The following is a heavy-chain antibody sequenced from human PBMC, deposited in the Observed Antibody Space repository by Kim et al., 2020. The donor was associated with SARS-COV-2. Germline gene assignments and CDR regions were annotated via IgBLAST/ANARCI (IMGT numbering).Heavy chain of an antibody. V-gene: IGHV4-34*01. J-gene: IGHJ6*03. CDR2: INHSGST. CDR3: ARGTVVPAAIQKTYYYYMDV. D-gene: IGHD2-2*01. Sequence: SETLSLTCAVYGGSFSGYYWSWIRQPPGKGLEWIGEINHSGSTNYNPSLKSRVTISVDTSKNQFSLKLSSVTAADTAVYYCARGTVVPAAIQKTYYYYMDVWGKGTTVTVSS. CDR1: GGSFSGYY.